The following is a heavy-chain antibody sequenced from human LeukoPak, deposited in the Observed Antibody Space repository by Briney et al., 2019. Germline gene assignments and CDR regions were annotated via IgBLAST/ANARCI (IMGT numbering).Heavy chain of an antibody. V-gene: IGHV4-59*01. D-gene: IGHD1-26*01. Sequence: SETLSLTCTVSGGSIRSYFWTWIRQPPGKGLEWIGYISNSGSTNYNPSLKSRVTILMDTSKKQFPLKLSSVTAADTAVYYCARELIVGATMAFDTWGQGTRVTVSS. CDR2: ISNSGST. CDR1: GGSIRSYF. J-gene: IGHJ3*02. CDR3: ARELIVGATMAFDT.